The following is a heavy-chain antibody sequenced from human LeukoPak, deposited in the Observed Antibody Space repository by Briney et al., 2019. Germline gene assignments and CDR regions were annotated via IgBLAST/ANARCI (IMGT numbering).Heavy chain of an antibody. CDR3: AKDVFRLEGPMDV. D-gene: IGHD3-16*01. Sequence: GRSLRLSCAASGFTFDDYAMHWVRQAPGKGLEWVSGISWNSGSIGYADSVKGRFTISRDNAKNSLYLQINSLRAEDTALYYCAKDVFRLEGPMDVWGKGTTVTVSS. CDR2: ISWNSGSI. J-gene: IGHJ6*03. CDR1: GFTFDDYA. V-gene: IGHV3-9*01.